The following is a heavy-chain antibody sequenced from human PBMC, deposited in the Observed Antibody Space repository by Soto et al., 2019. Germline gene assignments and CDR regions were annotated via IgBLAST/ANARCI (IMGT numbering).Heavy chain of an antibody. CDR3: ARGRNVSRWFGELFYGMDV. V-gene: IGHV4-34*01. Sequence: SDTLSLTCTVSGVSISSYYWSWILQPPGKGLEWIGEINHSGSTNYNPSLKSRVTISVDTSKNQFSLKLSSVTAADTAVYYCARGRNVSRWFGELFYGMDVWGQGTTVTVSS. D-gene: IGHD3-10*01. CDR2: INHSGST. J-gene: IGHJ6*02. CDR1: GVSISSYY.